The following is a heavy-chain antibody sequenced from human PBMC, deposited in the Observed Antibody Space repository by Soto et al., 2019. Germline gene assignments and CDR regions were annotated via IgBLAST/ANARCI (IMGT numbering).Heavy chain of an antibody. CDR3: TTSPGVYYVD. V-gene: IGHV3-74*01. J-gene: IGHJ3*01. CDR2: INTDGSST. CDR1: GFSFSSYW. Sequence: EVQLVESGGGLVQPGGSLRLSCADSGFSFSSYWMHWVRQGPGKGLVWVSRINTDGSSTNNADSVKGRFNSSRDNAKNSVDLKMKSLRAEDTAVYYRTTSPGVYYVDWGQGTMVTVSS. D-gene: IGHD2-8*01.